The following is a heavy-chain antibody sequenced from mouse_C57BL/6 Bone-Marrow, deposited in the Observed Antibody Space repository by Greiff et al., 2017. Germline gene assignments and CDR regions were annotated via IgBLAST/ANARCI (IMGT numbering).Heavy chain of an antibody. D-gene: IGHD2-5*01. CDR3: TRREYYSNCVR. CDR1: GYTFTDYE. CDR2: IDPETGGT. Sequence: QVQLKQSGAELVRPGASVTLSCKASGYTFTDYEMHWVKQTPVHGLEWIGAIDPETGGTAYNQKFKGKAILTADKSSSTAYMELRSLTSEDSAVYYCTRREYYSNCVRWGQGTLVTVSA. J-gene: IGHJ3*01. V-gene: IGHV1-15*01.